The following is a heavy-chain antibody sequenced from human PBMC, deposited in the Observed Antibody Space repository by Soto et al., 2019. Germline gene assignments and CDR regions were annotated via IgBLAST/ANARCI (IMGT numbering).Heavy chain of an antibody. J-gene: IGHJ3*02. CDR3: AKGYYDILTGYYNETFDAFDI. Sequence: SLRLSCAASGFAFDDYAMHWVRQAPGKGLEWVSGISWNSGSIGYADSVKGRFTISRDNAKNSLYLQMNSLRAEDTALYYCAKGYYDILTGYYNETFDAFDIWGQGTMVTV. D-gene: IGHD3-9*01. CDR2: ISWNSGSI. V-gene: IGHV3-9*01. CDR1: GFAFDDYA.